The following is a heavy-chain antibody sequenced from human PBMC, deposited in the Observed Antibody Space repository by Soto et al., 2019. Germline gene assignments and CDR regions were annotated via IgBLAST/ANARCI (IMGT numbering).Heavy chain of an antibody. CDR1: GYAFTTND. J-gene: IGHJ4*02. CDR3: ARESTAPDY. Sequence: QVPLVQSGAEVKKPGASVKVSCRTPGYAFTTNDITWVRQATRQGLEGMGWMNAHSGVTGYAQKCQGRVTMTRNTATSTASIELSSLTSDDTAGFYCARESTAPDYWGQGTLVTVYS. V-gene: IGHV1-8*01. D-gene: IGHD2-2*01. CDR2: MNAHSGVT.